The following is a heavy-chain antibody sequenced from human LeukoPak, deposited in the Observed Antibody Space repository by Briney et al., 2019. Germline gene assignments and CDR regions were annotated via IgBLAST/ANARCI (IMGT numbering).Heavy chain of an antibody. CDR2: INSDGSST. CDR3: ARVISLYYFDY. J-gene: IGHJ4*02. V-gene: IGHV3-74*01. CDR1: GFTFSSYW. Sequence: LGGSLRLSCAASGFTFSSYWMHWVRQAPGKGLVWVSRINSDGSSTSYADSVKGRFTISRDNAKNTLYLQMNSLRAEDTAVYYCARVISLYYFDYWGQGTLVTVSS. D-gene: IGHD3-16*02.